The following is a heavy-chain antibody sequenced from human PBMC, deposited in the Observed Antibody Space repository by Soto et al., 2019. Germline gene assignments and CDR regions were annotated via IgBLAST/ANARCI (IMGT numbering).Heavy chain of an antibody. CDR1: GFTFSSYS. V-gene: IGHV3-21*01. Sequence: PGGSLRLSCAASGFTFSSYSMNWVRQAPGKGLEWVSSISSSSSYRYYADSVKGRFTISRDNAKNSLYLQMNSLRAEDTAVYYCARAAAAATSFDYWGQGTLVTVSS. D-gene: IGHD6-13*01. CDR3: ARAAAAATSFDY. J-gene: IGHJ4*02. CDR2: ISSSSSYR.